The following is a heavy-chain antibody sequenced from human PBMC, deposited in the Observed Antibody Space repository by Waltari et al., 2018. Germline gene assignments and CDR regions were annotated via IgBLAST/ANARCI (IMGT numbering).Heavy chain of an antibody. CDR3: MAYGDYSY. J-gene: IGHJ4*02. Sequence: EVQLVETGGGLIQPGGSLRLSCAVSGFSVSTNHVSWVRQAPGKGLGWVSTIDKVGSTYFADSVKGRFTISRDNSKNTVYLQMNSLRADDTAVYYCMAYGDYSYWGQGTLVTVSS. CDR2: IDKVGST. CDR1: GFSVSTNH. D-gene: IGHD5-12*01. V-gene: IGHV3-53*02.